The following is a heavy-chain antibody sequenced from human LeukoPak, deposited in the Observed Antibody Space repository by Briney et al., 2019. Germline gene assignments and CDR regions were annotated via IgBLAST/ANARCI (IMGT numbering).Heavy chain of an antibody. CDR2: INPNSGGT. J-gene: IGHJ4*02. Sequence: GASVKVSCKASGYTFTGYYMHWVRQAPGQGLEGLGWINPNSGGTNYAQKFQGRVTMTRDTSISTAYMELSRLRSDDTAVYYCARAWAGDGYNYDYWGQGTLVTVSS. V-gene: IGHV1-2*02. CDR3: ARAWAGDGYNYDY. D-gene: IGHD5-24*01. CDR1: GYTFTGYY.